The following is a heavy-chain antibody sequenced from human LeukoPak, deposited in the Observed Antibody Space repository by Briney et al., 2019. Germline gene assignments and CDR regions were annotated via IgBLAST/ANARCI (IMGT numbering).Heavy chain of an antibody. CDR3: ARTRDSSGFMIDY. CDR1: GGSISSYY. D-gene: IGHD3-22*01. V-gene: IGHV4-4*09. Sequence: SETLSLTCTVSGGSISSYYWSWIRQPPGKGLEWIGYIYTSGSTNYDPSPKSRVTISVDTYKNQISLKLSSVTAAGTAVYYCARTRDSSGFMIDYWGQGTLVTVSS. CDR2: IYTSGST. J-gene: IGHJ4*02.